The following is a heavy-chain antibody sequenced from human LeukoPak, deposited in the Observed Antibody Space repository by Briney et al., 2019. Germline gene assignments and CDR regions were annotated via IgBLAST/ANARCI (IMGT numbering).Heavy chain of an antibody. V-gene: IGHV3-30*02. D-gene: IGHD3-10*01. CDR2: IRYDGSNK. CDR3: AKDGEYYYGSGSYYSDAFDI. J-gene: IGHJ3*02. Sequence: AGGSLRLSCAASGFTFSSYGMHWVRQVPGKGLEWVAFIRYDGSNKYYADSVKGRFTISRDNSKNTLYLQMNSLRAEDTAVYYCAKDGEYYYGSGSYYSDAFDIWGQGTMVTVSS. CDR1: GFTFSSYG.